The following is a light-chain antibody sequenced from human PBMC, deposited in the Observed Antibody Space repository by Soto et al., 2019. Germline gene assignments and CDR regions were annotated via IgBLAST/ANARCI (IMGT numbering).Light chain of an antibody. CDR2: LNSDGSH. Sequence: QLVLTQSPSASASLGASVKLTCTLSSGHSSYAIAWHQQQPEKGPRYLMKLNSDGSHSKGDGIPDRFSGSSSGAERYLTISSLQSEDEADYSCQTWGTGIGVVGGGTKVTVL. J-gene: IGLJ2*01. CDR1: SGHSSYA. V-gene: IGLV4-69*01. CDR3: QTWGTGIGV.